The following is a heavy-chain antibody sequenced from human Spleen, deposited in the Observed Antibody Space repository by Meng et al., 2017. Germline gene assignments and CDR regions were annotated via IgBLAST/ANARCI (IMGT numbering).Heavy chain of an antibody. CDR2: INHSGST. Sequence: QVQLNEWGAGLLKSSASRCLTCVVSGGSFSDYYWSWIRQPPGKGLEWIGEINHSGSTNYNPSLESRATISVDTSQNNLSLKLSSVTAADSAVYYCARGPTTMAHDFDYWGQGTLVTVSS. V-gene: IGHV4-34*01. CDR1: GGSFSDYY. D-gene: IGHD4-11*01. CDR3: ARGPTTMAHDFDY. J-gene: IGHJ4*02.